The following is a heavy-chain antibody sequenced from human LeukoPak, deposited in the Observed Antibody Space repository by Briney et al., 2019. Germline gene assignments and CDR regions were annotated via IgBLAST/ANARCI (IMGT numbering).Heavy chain of an antibody. V-gene: IGHV1-69*05. CDR1: GGTFSSYA. J-gene: IGHJ6*04. Sequence: ASVRVSCKASGGTFSSYAISWVRQAPGQGLEWMGGIIPIFGSANYAQKFQGRVTISTDESTSTAYMELSSLRSEDTAVYYCARDRTPYCGGDCYSRLDVWGKGTTVTVSS. CDR3: ARDRTPYCGGDCYSRLDV. D-gene: IGHD2-21*01. CDR2: IIPIFGSA.